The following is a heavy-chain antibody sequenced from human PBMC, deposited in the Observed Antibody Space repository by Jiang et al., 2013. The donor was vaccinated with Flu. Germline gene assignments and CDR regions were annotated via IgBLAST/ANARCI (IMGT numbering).Heavy chain of an antibody. CDR2: ISSSGSSR. V-gene: IGHV3-48*03. D-gene: IGHD3-9*01. CDR3: ATYYDILTGYPKADY. J-gene: IGHJ4*02. CDR1: GVTFSNYE. Sequence: VQLVESGGGLVQPGGSLRLSCVVSGVTFSNYEMNWVRQAPGKGLEWISYISSSGSSRFYADSVQGRFTISRDNSKNSLYLQMNGLRADDTAVYFCATYYDILTGYPKADYWGQGTLVTVSS.